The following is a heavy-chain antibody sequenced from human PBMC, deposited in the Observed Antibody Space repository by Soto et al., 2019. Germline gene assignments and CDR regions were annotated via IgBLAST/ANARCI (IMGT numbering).Heavy chain of an antibody. CDR3: ARLVPYYYGLGSYSVRSKYYYYMDV. CDR2: IYYSGST. Sequence: QLQLQESGPGLVKPSETLSLTCTVSGGSISSSSYYWGWLRQPPGKGLEWIGSIYYSGSTYYNPSLKSRVTISVDTSTNQFSLKLSSVTAADTAVYYCARLVPYYYGLGSYSVRSKYYYYMDVWGKGTTVTVSS. J-gene: IGHJ6*03. D-gene: IGHD3-10*01. CDR1: GGSISSSSYY. V-gene: IGHV4-39*01.